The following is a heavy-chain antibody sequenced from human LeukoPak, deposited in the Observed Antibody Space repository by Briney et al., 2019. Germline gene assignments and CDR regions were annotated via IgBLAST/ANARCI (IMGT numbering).Heavy chain of an antibody. D-gene: IGHD2-15*01. CDR1: GFTFSSEW. J-gene: IGHJ2*01. Sequence: GGSLRLSCAASGFTFSSEWMIWVRQAPGEGLEWVANIKPDGGEKYYVDSVKGRFTVSRDNAKNSLYLQMNSLRAEDTAVYYCARDGLAAATLHWCFDLWGRGTLVTVSS. V-gene: IGHV3-7*01. CDR3: ARDGLAAATLHWCFDL. CDR2: IKPDGGEK.